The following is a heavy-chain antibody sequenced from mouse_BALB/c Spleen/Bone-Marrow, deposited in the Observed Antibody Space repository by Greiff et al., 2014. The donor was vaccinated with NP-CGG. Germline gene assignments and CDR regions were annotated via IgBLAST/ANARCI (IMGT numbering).Heavy chain of an antibody. J-gene: IGHJ4*01. CDR2: ISTYSGNT. CDR1: GYTFTDYA. D-gene: IGHD2-3*01. V-gene: IGHV1-67*01. CDR3: ARYDGYYGAMDH. Sequence: VKLQESGPELVRPGVSVKISCKGSGYTFTDYAMHWVKQSHAKSLEWMGVISTYSGNTNYNQKFKGKATMTVDKSSSTAYMELARLTSEDSAIYYCARYDGYYGAMDHWGQGTSVTVSS.